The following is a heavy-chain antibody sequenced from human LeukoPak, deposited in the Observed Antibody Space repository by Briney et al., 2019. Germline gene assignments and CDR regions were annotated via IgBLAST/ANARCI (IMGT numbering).Heavy chain of an antibody. V-gene: IGHV3-33*01. CDR2: IWYDGSNK. Sequence: GGSLRLSCAASGFAFSSYGMHWVRQAPGKGLEWVAVIWYDGSNKYCADSVKGRFTISRDNSKNTLYLQMNSLRAEDTAVYYCARTPVAGYHDAFDIWGQGTMVTVSS. CDR3: ARTPVAGYHDAFDI. D-gene: IGHD6-19*01. CDR1: GFAFSSYG. J-gene: IGHJ3*02.